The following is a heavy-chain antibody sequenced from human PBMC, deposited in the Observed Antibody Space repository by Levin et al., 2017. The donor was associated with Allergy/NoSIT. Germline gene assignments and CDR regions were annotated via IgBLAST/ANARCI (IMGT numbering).Heavy chain of an antibody. CDR2: ISWNSGSI. CDR1: GFTFDNYA. D-gene: IGHD3-3*01. CDR3: AKNRAPYYDFWSGYYSFDC. V-gene: IGHV3-9*01. Sequence: SLKISCAASGFTFDNYALHWVRQAPGKGLEWVSGISWNSGSIGYADSVKGRFTISRDSAKNSLFLQMNSLRADDTALYFCAKNRAPYYDFWSGYYSFDCWGQGTLVTVSS. J-gene: IGHJ4*02.